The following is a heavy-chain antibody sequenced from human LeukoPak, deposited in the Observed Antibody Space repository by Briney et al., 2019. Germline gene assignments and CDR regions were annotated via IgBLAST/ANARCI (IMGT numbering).Heavy chain of an antibody. J-gene: IGHJ6*02. V-gene: IGHV4-59*01. Sequence: SETLSLTCTVSGGSISSYYWSWIRQPPGKGLEWIGYIYYSGSTNYNPSLKSRVTISVDTSKNQFSLKLSSVTAADTAVYYCARATNHEVNYYYGMDVWGQGTTVTVSS. CDR1: GGSISSYY. CDR2: IYYSGST. CDR3: ARATNHEVNYYYGMDV.